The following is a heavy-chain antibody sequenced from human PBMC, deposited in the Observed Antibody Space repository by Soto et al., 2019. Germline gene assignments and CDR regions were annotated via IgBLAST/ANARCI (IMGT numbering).Heavy chain of an antibody. D-gene: IGHD1-1*01. J-gene: IGHJ4*02. CDR2: ISDYGRI. Sequence: GGSLRLSWAASGCTVGNYLMHWVRQAPGKGLVWVSRISDYGRINYADSVKDRFIISRDDARSERYLQLNDLRVEDTATYYCARGGLDPFDHCGQGALVTFSS. CDR3: ARGGLDPFDH. CDR1: GCTVGNYL. V-gene: IGHV3-74*01.